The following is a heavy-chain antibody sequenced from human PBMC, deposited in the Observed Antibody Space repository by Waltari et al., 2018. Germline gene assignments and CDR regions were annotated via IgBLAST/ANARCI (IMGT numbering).Heavy chain of an antibody. D-gene: IGHD4-4*01. CDR2: IKSKTDGGTT. CDR1: GFTFSNAW. CDR3: TTGGPYSFRFDY. J-gene: IGHJ4*02. V-gene: IGHV3-15*01. Sequence: EVQLVESGGGLVKPGGSLRLSCAASGFTFSNAWMSWVRQAPGKGVGWVGGIKSKTDGGTTDYAAPVKGRFTISRDDSKNTLYLQMNSLKTEDTAVYYCTTGGPYSFRFDYWGQGTLVTVSS.